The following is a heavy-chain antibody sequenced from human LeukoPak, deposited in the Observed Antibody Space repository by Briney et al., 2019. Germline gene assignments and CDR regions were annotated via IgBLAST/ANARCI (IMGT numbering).Heavy chain of an antibody. CDR3: ARAYDSSWHNFDY. J-gene: IGHJ4*02. CDR2: IWKDGSNK. CDR1: GFTFSRYG. V-gene: IGHV3-33*01. D-gene: IGHD6-13*01. Sequence: GGSLRLSCAASGFTFSRYGMHWVRQAPGKGLEWVTVIWKDGSNKYYADSVKGRFTISRDNSKNTLYLQVDSLRAEDTAVYYCARAYDSSWHNFDYWGQGSLVTVSS.